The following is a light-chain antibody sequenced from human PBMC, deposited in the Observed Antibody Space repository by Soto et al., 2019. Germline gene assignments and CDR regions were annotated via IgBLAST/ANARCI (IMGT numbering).Light chain of an antibody. Sequence: QSALTQPPSASGSPGQSVTISCTGTSSDVGGYNYVSWYQQHPGKAPKLMIYEVSKRPSGVPDRFSGSKSGNTASLTVSGLQAEDEADYYCNSYAGSNNFRVFGGGTKLTAL. CDR1: SSDVGGYNY. CDR3: NSYAGSNNFRV. J-gene: IGLJ3*02. CDR2: EVS. V-gene: IGLV2-8*01.